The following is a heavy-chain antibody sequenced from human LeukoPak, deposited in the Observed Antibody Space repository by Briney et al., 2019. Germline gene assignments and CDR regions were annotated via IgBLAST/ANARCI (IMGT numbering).Heavy chain of an antibody. V-gene: IGHV3-21*01. Sequence: TGGSLRLSCAASGFTFSTYSINWVRQAPGKGLEWVSSISSSSSYIYYADSVKGRFTISRDNAKNSLYLQMKSLRAEDTAVYYCARGKTSQNIVTRKTYNWFDPWGQGTLVTVSS. CDR2: ISSSSSYI. CDR1: GFTFSTYS. CDR3: ARGKTSQNIVTRKTYNWFDP. D-gene: IGHD2/OR15-2a*01. J-gene: IGHJ5*02.